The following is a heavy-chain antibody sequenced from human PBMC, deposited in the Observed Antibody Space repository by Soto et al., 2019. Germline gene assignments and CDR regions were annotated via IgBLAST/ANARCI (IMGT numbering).Heavy chain of an antibody. CDR2: LYYTGTT. V-gene: IGHV4-39*01. J-gene: IGHJ4*02. CDR3: ARVISSRDEYFDY. Sequence: SETLSLTCSVSGGSIGSSSYYFGWIRQPPGKGLEWIGSLYYTGTTYYNSSLKSRVTISADKSQNQFSLRLSSVTAADTAVYYCARVISSRDEYFDYWGQGTVVTVSS. CDR1: GGSIGSSSYY. D-gene: IGHD2-2*01.